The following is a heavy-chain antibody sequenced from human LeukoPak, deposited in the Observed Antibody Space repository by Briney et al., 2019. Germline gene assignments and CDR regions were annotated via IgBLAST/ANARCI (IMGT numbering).Heavy chain of an antibody. CDR2: ISSSGSSI. Sequence: GGSLRLSCAASGFTFTTYSMNWVRQAPGKGLEWISHISSSGSSIQYADSVKGRFTISRDNARNSLYLQMNSLRAEDTAVYYCARTRDGPFEYWGQGTLVTVSS. J-gene: IGHJ4*02. V-gene: IGHV3-48*04. D-gene: IGHD5-24*01. CDR3: ARTRDGPFEY. CDR1: GFTFTTYS.